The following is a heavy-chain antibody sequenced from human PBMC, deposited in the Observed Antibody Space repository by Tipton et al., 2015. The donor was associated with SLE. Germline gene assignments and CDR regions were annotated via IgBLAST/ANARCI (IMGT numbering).Heavy chain of an antibody. D-gene: IGHD3-10*01. J-gene: IGHJ4*02. V-gene: IGHV3-64*04. Sequence: GSLRLSCSASGFTFSSYAMHWVRQAPGKGLEYVSAISSNGGSTYYADSVKGRFTISRDNSKNTLYLQMNSLRAEDTAVYYCARERELTRRCFDYWGQGTLVTVSS. CDR3: ARERELTRRCFDY. CDR2: ISSNGGST. CDR1: GFTFSSYA.